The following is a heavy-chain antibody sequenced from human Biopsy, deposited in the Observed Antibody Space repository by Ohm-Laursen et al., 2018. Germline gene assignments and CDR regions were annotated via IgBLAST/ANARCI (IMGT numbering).Heavy chain of an antibody. CDR1: GVSISSYF. D-gene: IGHD3-22*01. CDR2: VSSSGNT. Sequence: SETLSLTCPVSGVSISSYFWSWIRQPLGKGLEWIGYVSSSGNTKYNPSLKSRVIISADTSKNQFSLKLSSVAAADTAMYYCAAYYYDSSGYFYAFHYWGQGTLVTVSS. CDR3: AAYYYDSSGYFYAFHY. J-gene: IGHJ4*02. V-gene: IGHV4-59*08.